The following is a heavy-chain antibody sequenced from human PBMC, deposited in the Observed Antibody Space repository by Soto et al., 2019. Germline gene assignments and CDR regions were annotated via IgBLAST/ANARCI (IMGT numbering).Heavy chain of an antibody. V-gene: IGHV3-74*01. J-gene: IGHJ4*02. CDR3: AIRASYYDSSGYFDY. CDR1: GFTFSSYW. CDR2: INSDGSST. Sequence: PGGSLRLSCAASGFTFSSYWMHWVRQAPGKGLVWVSRINSDGSSTSYADSVKGRFTISRDNAKNTLYLQMNSLGAEDTAVYYCAIRASYYDSSGYFDYWGQGTLVTVSS. D-gene: IGHD3-22*01.